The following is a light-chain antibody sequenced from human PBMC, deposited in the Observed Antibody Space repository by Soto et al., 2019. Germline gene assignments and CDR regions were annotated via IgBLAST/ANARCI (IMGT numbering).Light chain of an antibody. CDR3: QVWDTRSVQVV. CDR2: DDS. V-gene: IGLV3-21*02. Sequence: SYELTQPPSVSVAPGQTARITCGGSNIGSKSGHWYQQKPGQAPVLVVYDDSDRPSGIPERFSGSNSGNTATLTISRVEAGDGADYYGQVWDTRSVQVVLGGGTKRPVL. J-gene: IGLJ2*01. CDR1: NIGSKS.